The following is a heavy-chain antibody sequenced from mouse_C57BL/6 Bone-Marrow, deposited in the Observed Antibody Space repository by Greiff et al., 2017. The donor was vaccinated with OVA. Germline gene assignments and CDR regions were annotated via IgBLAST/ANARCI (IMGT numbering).Heavy chain of an antibody. J-gene: IGHJ4*01. V-gene: IGHV1-69*01. D-gene: IGHD3-3*01. CDR1: GYTFTSYW. CDR3: AREGDHYAMDY. CDR2: IDPSDSYT. Sequence: VQLQQPGAELVMPGASVKLSCKASGYTFTSYWMHWVKQRPGQGLEWIGEIDPSDSYTNYNQKFKGKSTLTVDKSSSTAYMQLSSLTSEDSAVYYCAREGDHYAMDYWGQGTSVTVSS.